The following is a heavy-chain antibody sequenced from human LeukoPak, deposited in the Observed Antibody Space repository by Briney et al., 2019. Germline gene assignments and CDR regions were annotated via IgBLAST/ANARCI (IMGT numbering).Heavy chain of an antibody. CDR2: INTNTGNP. J-gene: IGHJ5*02. D-gene: IGHD6-13*01. V-gene: IGHV7-4-1*02. CDR1: GYTFTSYA. Sequence: ASVKVSCKASGYTFTSYAMNWVRQAPGQGLEWMGWINTNTGNPTYAQGFTGRFVFSLDTSVSTAYLQISSLKAEDTAVYYCARDTQYSSSWRGIWFDPWGQGTLVTVSS. CDR3: ARDTQYSSSWRGIWFDP.